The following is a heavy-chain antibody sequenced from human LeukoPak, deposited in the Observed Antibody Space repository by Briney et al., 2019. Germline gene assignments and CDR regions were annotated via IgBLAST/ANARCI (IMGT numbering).Heavy chain of an antibody. CDR3: ARGRLGYFDL. Sequence: SETLSLTCAVYGGSFSGYYWGWIRQPPGKGLEWIGEINHSGSTNYNPSLKSQVSISLDTSNNQFSLKLSSVTAADTAVYYCARGRLGYFDLWGRGSLATVSS. V-gene: IGHV4-34*01. D-gene: IGHD1-26*01. CDR1: GGSFSGYY. J-gene: IGHJ2*01. CDR2: INHSGST.